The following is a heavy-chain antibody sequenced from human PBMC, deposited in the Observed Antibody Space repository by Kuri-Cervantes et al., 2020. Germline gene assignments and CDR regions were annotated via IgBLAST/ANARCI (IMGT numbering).Heavy chain of an antibody. Sequence: ASVKVSCKASGYTFTCYGISWVRQAPGQGLEWMGWISAYNGNTNYAQKLQGRVTMTTDTSTSTAYMELRSLRSDDTAVYYCARRNQVYSSGWYGSASSSMDVWGQGTTVTVSS. CDR1: GYTFTCYG. D-gene: IGHD6-19*01. V-gene: IGHV1-18*01. J-gene: IGHJ6*02. CDR2: ISAYNGNT. CDR3: ARRNQVYSSGWYGSASSSMDV.